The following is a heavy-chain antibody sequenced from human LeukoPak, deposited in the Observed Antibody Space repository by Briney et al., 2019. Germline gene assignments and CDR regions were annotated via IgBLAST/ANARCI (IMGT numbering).Heavy chain of an antibody. J-gene: IGHJ6*03. CDR2: MYYAGSA. D-gene: IGHD2-2*01. CDR1: GGSISSSNYY. Sequence: SETLSLTCIVSGGSISSSNYYWGWIRQPPGKGLEWIGSMYYAGSAYYNPSLRSRVTISVDTSKNQFSLKLSSVTAADTAVYYCARPPSIHYYYYMDVWGKGTTVTVSS. V-gene: IGHV4-39*01. CDR3: ARPPSIHYYYYMDV.